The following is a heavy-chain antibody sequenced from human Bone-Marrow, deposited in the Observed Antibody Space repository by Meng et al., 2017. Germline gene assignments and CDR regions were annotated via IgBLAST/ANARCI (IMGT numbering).Heavy chain of an antibody. CDR1: GGSFSGYY. V-gene: IGHV4-34*01. CDR2: INHSGST. Sequence: QWQLQEVGAGLLTPSETLSLTCAVYGGSFSGYYWSWIHQPPGKGLEWIGEINHSGSTNYNPSLKSRVTISVDTSKNQFSLKLSSVTAADTAVYYCARGLRYPSPWGQGTLVTVSS. CDR3: ARGLRYPSP. J-gene: IGHJ4*02. D-gene: IGHD1-1*01.